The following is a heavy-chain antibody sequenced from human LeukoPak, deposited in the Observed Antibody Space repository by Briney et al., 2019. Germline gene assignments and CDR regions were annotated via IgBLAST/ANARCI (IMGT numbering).Heavy chain of an antibody. V-gene: IGHV3-30-3*01. CDR1: GFTFSSYA. D-gene: IGHD3-3*01. Sequence: GGSLRLSCAASGFTFSSYAMHWVRQAPGKGLEWVAVISYDGSNKYYADSVKGRFTISRDNSKNTLYLQMNSLRAEDTAVYYCARGFTYYDSSLPGYWGQGTLVTVSS. J-gene: IGHJ4*02. CDR3: ARGFTYYDSSLPGY. CDR2: ISYDGSNK.